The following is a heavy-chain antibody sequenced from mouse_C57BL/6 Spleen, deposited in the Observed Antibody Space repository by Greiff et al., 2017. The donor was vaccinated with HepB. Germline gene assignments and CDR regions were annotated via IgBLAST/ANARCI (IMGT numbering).Heavy chain of an antibody. D-gene: IGHD5-1-1*01. CDR3: ARKYDFYAMDY. V-gene: IGHV5-17*01. CDR1: GFTFSDYG. J-gene: IGHJ4*01. Sequence: EVKVEESGGGLVKPGGSLKLSCAASGFTFSDYGMHWVRQAPEKGLEWVAYISSGSSTIYYADTVKGRFTISRDNAKNTLFLQMTSLRSEDTAMYYCARKYDFYAMDYWGQGTSVTVSS. CDR2: ISSGSSTI.